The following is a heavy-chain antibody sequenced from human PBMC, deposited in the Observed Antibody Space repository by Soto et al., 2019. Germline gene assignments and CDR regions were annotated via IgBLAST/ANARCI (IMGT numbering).Heavy chain of an antibody. CDR1: GYSFTSYW. V-gene: IGHV5-51*01. D-gene: IGHD2-2*01. J-gene: IGHJ6*03. CDR2: IYPGDSDT. Sequence: PGESLKICCKGSGYSFTSYWIGWVRQMPGKGLEWMGIIYPGDSDTRYSPSFQGQVTISADKSISTAYLQWSSLKASDTAMYYCARHRSSTHYYYYYYMDVWGKGTTVTVSS. CDR3: ARHRSSTHYYYYYYMDV.